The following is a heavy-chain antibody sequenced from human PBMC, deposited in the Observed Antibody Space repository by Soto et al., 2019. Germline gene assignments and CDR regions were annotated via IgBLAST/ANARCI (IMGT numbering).Heavy chain of an antibody. CDR3: ARADCSSTSCYYYYYGMDV. Sequence: SETLSLTXTVSGGSVSSGSYYWSWIRQPPGKGLEWIGYIYYSGSTNYNPSLKSRVTISVDTSKNQFSLKLSSVTAADTAVYYCARADCSSTSCYYYYYGMDVWGQGTTVTVSS. J-gene: IGHJ6*02. D-gene: IGHD2-2*01. V-gene: IGHV4-61*01. CDR1: GGSVSSGSYY. CDR2: IYYSGST.